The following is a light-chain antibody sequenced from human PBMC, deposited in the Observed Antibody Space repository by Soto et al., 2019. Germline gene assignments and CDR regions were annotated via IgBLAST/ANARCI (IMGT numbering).Light chain of an antibody. Sequence: DIVMTQSPDSLAVSLGERATINCKSSQSVLYSSNNKNYLAWYQQKPGQPPKLLIYWASTRESGVPDRFSGGGSGPDFTLTISSLQAEDVAVYYCQQYYNTPYTFGQGTQLDIK. V-gene: IGKV4-1*01. CDR2: WAS. J-gene: IGKJ2*01. CDR1: QSVLYSSNNKNY. CDR3: QQYYNTPYT.